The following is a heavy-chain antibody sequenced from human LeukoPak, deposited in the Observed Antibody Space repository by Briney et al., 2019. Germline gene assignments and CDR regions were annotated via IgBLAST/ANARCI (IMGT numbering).Heavy chain of an antibody. D-gene: IGHD2-15*01. CDR2: IYYTGAT. CDR1: GGSISGYF. Sequence: PSETLSPTCTVSGGSISGYFWSCIRQPPGQGLEFIGYIYYTGATLYNPSLKSRVTMSVDTSKNQFSLKLSSVTAADTAVYYCARHDPVGYYQHGMDVWGQGTTVTVSS. J-gene: IGHJ6*02. CDR3: ARHDPVGYYQHGMDV. V-gene: IGHV4-59*08.